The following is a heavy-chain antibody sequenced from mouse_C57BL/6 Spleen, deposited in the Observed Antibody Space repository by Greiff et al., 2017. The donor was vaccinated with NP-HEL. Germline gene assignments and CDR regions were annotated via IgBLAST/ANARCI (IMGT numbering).Heavy chain of an antibody. Sequence: EVQVVESGGGLVKPGGSLKLSCAASGFTFSSYAMSWVRQTPEKRLEWVATISDGGSYTYYPDNVKGRFTISRDNAKNNLYLQMSHLKSEDTAMYYCAREGIYYYGSSYGYYAMDYWGQGTSVTVSS. CDR2: ISDGGSYT. V-gene: IGHV5-4*01. D-gene: IGHD1-1*01. CDR1: GFTFSSYA. CDR3: AREGIYYYGSSYGYYAMDY. J-gene: IGHJ4*01.